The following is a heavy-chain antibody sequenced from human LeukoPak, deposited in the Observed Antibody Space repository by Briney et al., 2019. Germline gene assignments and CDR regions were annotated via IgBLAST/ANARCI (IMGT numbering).Heavy chain of an antibody. CDR3: ARKGRYYDTDHDAFDI. CDR1: GGTFSSYA. J-gene: IGHJ3*02. CDR2: IIPIFGTA. V-gene: IGHV1-69*05. D-gene: IGHD3-22*01. Sequence: ASVKVSCKASGGTFSSYAISWVRQAPGQGLEWMGRIIPIFGTANYAQKFQGRVTITTDESTSTAHMELSSLRSEDTAVYYCARKGRYYDTDHDAFDIWGQGTMVTVSS.